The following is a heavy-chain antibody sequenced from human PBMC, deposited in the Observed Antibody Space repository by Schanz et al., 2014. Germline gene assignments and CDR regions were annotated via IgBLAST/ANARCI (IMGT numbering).Heavy chain of an antibody. CDR1: GFNFITFA. J-gene: IGHJ1*01. Sequence: VHLVESGGGLVQPGGSLRLSCAASGFNFITFAMSWVRQAPGKGLEWVALISYDGSNKYYADSVKGRFAISRENSKNTMFLQMSSLRPEDTAVYYCATGRAASNFGSEYFLYWGQGTLVTVSS. CDR3: ATGRAASNFGSEYFLY. V-gene: IGHV3-30*09. D-gene: IGHD6-13*01. CDR2: ISYDGSNK.